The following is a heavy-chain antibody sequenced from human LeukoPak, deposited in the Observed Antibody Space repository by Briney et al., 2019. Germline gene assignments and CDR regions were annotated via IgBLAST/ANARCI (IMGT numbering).Heavy chain of an antibody. D-gene: IGHD3-16*01. J-gene: IGHJ2*01. V-gene: IGHV3-23*02. CDR2: ISGSGDGT. CDR1: GLLFSTNT. Sequence: SLRVSCAATGLLFSTNTMSWVRQATGKRLEWVSAISGSGDGTTYDDSVKGRLPISRDNAKTTRYLQMNSLRDEGMLVYYCAKAVGQWSFYRWGRGALVTVCS. CDR3: AKAVGQWSFYR.